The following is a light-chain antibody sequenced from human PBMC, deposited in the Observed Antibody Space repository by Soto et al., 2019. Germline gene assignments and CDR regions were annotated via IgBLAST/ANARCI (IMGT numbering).Light chain of an antibody. CDR1: QSVLYSSTNKNH. Sequence: DPLLTHAPDSLSVSLGQRDTIYYNSIQSVLYSSTNKNHLAWYQQKPGQPPKLVIYWASTRESGVPDRFSGSGSGTDFTLTISSLQAEDVAVYYCYQYFSTPLTFGGGTKVDI. CDR3: YQYFSTPLT. V-gene: IGKV4-1*01. CDR2: WAS. J-gene: IGKJ4*01.